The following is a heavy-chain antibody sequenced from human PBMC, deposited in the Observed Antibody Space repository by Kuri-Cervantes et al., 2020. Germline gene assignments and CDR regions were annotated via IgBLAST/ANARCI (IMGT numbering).Heavy chain of an antibody. CDR1: GYTFTGYY. CDR2: INPNSGGT. D-gene: IGHD3-9*01. Sequence: ASVKVSCKASGYTFTGYYMHWVRQAPGQGLEWMGWINPNSGGTNYAQKFQGRVTMTRDTSTSTVYMELSSLRSEDTAVYYCARDTYYDILTGYWVGRYFDYWGQGTLVTVSS. CDR3: ARDTYYDILTGYWVGRYFDY. V-gene: IGHV1-2*02. J-gene: IGHJ4*02.